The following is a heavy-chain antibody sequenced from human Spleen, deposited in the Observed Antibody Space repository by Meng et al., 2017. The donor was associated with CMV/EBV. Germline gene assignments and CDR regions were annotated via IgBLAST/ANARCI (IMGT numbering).Heavy chain of an antibody. V-gene: IGHV1-2*02. CDR2: INPNSGGT. J-gene: IGHJ4*02. CDR3: ARAWRVGATIDY. D-gene: IGHD1-26*01. Sequence: ASVQVSCKASGYTFTGYYMHWVRPAPGQGLEWMGWINPNSGGTNYAQKFQGRVTMTRDTSISTAYMELSRLRSDETAVYYCARAWRVGATIDYWGQGTLVTVSS. CDR1: GYTFTGYY.